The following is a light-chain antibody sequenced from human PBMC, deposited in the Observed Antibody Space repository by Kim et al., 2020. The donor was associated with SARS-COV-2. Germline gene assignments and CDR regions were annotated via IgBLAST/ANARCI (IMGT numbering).Light chain of an antibody. CDR1: SSNIGSNT. CDR2: SDN. V-gene: IGLV1-44*01. J-gene: IGLJ3*02. Sequence: ELTQPPSATGTPGQRVTISCSGSSSNIGSNTVSWYQQFTGTAPKLLIYSDNQRPSGVPDRFSASKSGSSASLAISGLQSDDEADYYCAAWEDSLNGRGVFGVGTQLTVL. CDR3: AAWEDSLNGRGV.